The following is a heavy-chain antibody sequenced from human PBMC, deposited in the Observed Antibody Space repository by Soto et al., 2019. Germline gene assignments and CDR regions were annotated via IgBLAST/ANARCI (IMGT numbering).Heavy chain of an antibody. V-gene: IGHV2-26*01. CDR1: GFSLSNARMG. D-gene: IGHD3-16*02. J-gene: IGHJ3*02. CDR3: ARIDPLGGLGELSSAFDI. CDR2: IFSNDEK. Sequence: QVTLKESGPVLVKPTETLTLTCTVSGFSLSNARMGVSWIRQPPGKALEWLAHIFSNDEKSYSTSLKSRLTISKDTSKSQVVLTMTNMDPVDTATYDCARIDPLGGLGELSSAFDIWGQGTMVTVSS.